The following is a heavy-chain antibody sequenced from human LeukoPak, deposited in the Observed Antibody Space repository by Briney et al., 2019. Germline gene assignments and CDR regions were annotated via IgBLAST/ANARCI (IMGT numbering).Heavy chain of an antibody. V-gene: IGHV1-24*01. J-gene: IGHJ4*02. D-gene: IGHD3-22*01. CDR1: GYTLTELS. CDR3: ATSYDSSGFQFDY. Sequence: ASVKVSCTVSGYTLTELSMHWVRQAPGKGLEWMGGFDPEDGETIYAQKFQGRVTMTEDTSTDTAYMELSSLRSEDTAVYYCATSYDSSGFQFDYWGQGTLVTVSS. CDR2: FDPEDGET.